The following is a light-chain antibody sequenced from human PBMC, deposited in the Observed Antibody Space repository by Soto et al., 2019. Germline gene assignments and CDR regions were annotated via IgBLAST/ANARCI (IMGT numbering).Light chain of an antibody. CDR2: SAS. CDR3: QQSDSTPLYT. V-gene: IGKV1-39*01. J-gene: IGKJ2*01. Sequence: DIQMTPSPSSLSASVGVRVTITCRASQSISNYLNWYQQKPGKAPNLLIYSASTLQSGVPSRVSGSGSGKDFTLTISSLQPEDFATYYCQQSDSTPLYTVGQGTQLEIK. CDR1: QSISNY.